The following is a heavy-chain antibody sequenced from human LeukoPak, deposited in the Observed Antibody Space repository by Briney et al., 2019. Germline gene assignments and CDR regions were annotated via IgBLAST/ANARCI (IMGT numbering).Heavy chain of an antibody. CDR2: ISWNSGSI. D-gene: IGHD3-10*01. J-gene: IGHJ4*02. V-gene: IGHV3-9*01. CDR3: AKEVGSRRRYFDY. Sequence: PGRSLRLSCAASGFTFDDYAMHWLRQAPGKGLEWVSGISWNSGSIGYADSVKGRFTISRDNAKNSLYLQMNSLRAEDTALYYCAKEVGSRRRYFDYWGQGTLVTVSS. CDR1: GFTFDDYA.